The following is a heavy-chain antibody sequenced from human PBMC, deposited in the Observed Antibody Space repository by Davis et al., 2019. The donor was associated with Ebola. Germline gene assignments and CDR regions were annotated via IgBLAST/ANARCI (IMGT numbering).Heavy chain of an antibody. CDR3: ARGRGTIFGVVRLDY. CDR1: GGSISSYY. V-gene: IGHV4-59*12. CDR2: IYYSGST. Sequence: MPSETLSLTCTVSGGSISSYYWSWIRQPPGKGLEWIGYIYYSGSTNYNPSLKSRVTISVDTSKNQFSLKLSSVTAADTAVYYCARGRGTIFGVVRLDYWGQGTLVTVSS. D-gene: IGHD3-3*01. J-gene: IGHJ4*02.